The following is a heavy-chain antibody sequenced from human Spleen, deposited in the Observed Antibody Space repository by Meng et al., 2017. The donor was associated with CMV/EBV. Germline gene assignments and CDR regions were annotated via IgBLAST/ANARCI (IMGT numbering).Heavy chain of an antibody. Sequence: GGSLRLSCAASGFNFKSYGMHWVRQAPGKGLQWVAFLGHDGSETYYAESVKGRFTISRDISKKTVYLQMNSLTTEDTAVYHCAKQSFVDYRDNSGSHFEKWGQGTLVTVSS. D-gene: IGHD3-22*01. CDR3: AKQSFVDYRDNSGSHFEK. J-gene: IGHJ4*02. CDR1: GFNFKSYG. CDR2: LGHDGSET. V-gene: IGHV3-30*02.